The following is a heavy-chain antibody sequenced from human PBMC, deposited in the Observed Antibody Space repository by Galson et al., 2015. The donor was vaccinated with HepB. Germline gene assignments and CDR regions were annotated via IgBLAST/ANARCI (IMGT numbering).Heavy chain of an antibody. CDR1: GFTFSSYG. D-gene: IGHD2-21*02. CDR3: ARDMEAGDSYLYYYYGMDV. Sequence: SLRLSCAASGFTFSSYGMHWVRQAPGKGLEWVAVIWYDGSNKYYADSVKGRFTISRDNSKNTLYLQMNSLRAEDTAVYYCARDMEAGDSYLYYYYGMDVWGQGTTVTVSS. CDR2: IWYDGSNK. V-gene: IGHV3-33*08. J-gene: IGHJ6*02.